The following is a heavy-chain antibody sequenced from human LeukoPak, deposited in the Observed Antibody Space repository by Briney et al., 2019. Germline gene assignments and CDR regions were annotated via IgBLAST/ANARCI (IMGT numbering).Heavy chain of an antibody. J-gene: IGHJ6*03. CDR3: ARDWVLYSSGWLGEGHYYYYMDV. CDR1: GGSISSNSYY. Sequence: SETLSLTCAVSGGSISSNSYYWGWIRQPPGKGLEWIGSIYYSGSTYYNPSLKSRVTISVDTSKNQFSLKLSSVTAADTAVYYCARDWVLYSSGWLGEGHYYYYMDVWGKGTTVTISS. V-gene: IGHV4-39*02. D-gene: IGHD6-19*01. CDR2: IYYSGST.